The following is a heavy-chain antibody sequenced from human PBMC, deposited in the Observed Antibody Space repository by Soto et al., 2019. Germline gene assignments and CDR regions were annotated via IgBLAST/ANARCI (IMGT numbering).Heavy chain of an antibody. V-gene: IGHV3-21*01. Sequence: GGSLRLSCAASGFTFSSYSMNWVRQAPGKGLEWVSSISSSSSYIYYADSVKGRFTISRDNAKNSLYLQMNSLRAEDTAVYYCARDTGGYCTNGVCKGFDPWGQGTLVTVSS. CDR2: ISSSSSYI. CDR3: ARDTGGYCTNGVCKGFDP. D-gene: IGHD2-8*01. J-gene: IGHJ5*02. CDR1: GFTFSSYS.